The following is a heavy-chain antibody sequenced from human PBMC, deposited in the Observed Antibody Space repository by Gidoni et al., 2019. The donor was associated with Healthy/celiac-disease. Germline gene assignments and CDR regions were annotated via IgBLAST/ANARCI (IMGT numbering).Heavy chain of an antibody. V-gene: IGHV3-21*01. Sequence: EVQLVESAGGLVQPGGSLRLSCADSGFPLSRYSMNWVRQAPGKGLEWVSSISSSSSYIYYADSVKGRFTISRDNAKNSLYLQMNSLRAEDTAVYYCARSLPSFTVVAATYFDYWGQGTLVTVSS. CDR2: ISSSSSYI. J-gene: IGHJ4*02. CDR3: ARSLPSFTVVAATYFDY. D-gene: IGHD2-15*01. CDR1: GFPLSRYS.